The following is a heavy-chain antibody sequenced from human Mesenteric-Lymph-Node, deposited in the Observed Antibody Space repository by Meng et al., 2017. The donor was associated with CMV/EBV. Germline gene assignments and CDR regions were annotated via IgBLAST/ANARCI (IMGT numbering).Heavy chain of an antibody. Sequence: GGSLRLSCEVSGITFSDAWMTWVRQAPGKGLEWVSYISSSGSTIYYADSVKGRFTISRDNAKNSLYLQMNSLRAEDTAVYYCARDSRSSGWYGYGMDVWGQGTTVTVSS. CDR2: ISSSGSTI. V-gene: IGHV3-11*04. D-gene: IGHD6-19*01. CDR1: GITFSDAW. CDR3: ARDSRSSGWYGYGMDV. J-gene: IGHJ6*02.